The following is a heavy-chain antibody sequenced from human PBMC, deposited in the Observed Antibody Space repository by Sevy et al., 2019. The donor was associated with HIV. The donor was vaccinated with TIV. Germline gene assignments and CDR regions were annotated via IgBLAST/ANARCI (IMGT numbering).Heavy chain of an antibody. J-gene: IGHJ4*02. CDR2: IYPSDSEI. Sequence: GEALKISCKGSGYSFTTYWIGWVRQMPGKDLEWIGIIYPSDSEIRRSPPFQGQVTISADKSISTAYLQWSSLKASDSAVYYCVIGGRDSYVRYNDWHADYWGQGTLVTVSS. D-gene: IGHD3-9*01. V-gene: IGHV5-51*01. CDR1: GYSFTTYW. CDR3: VIGGRDSYVRYNDWHADY.